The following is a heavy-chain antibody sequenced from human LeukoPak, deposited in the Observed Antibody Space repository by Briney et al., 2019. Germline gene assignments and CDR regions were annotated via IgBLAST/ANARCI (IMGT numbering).Heavy chain of an antibody. J-gene: IGHJ3*02. Sequence: GGSLRLSCAASGFTFSSYGMHWVRQAPGKGLEWVAFIRYDGSNKYYADSVKGRFTTSRDNSKNTLYLQMNSLRAEDTAVYYCAKDGGQLLGDAFDIWGQGTMVTVSS. V-gene: IGHV3-30*02. CDR3: AKDGGQLLGDAFDI. D-gene: IGHD2-2*01. CDR2: IRYDGSNK. CDR1: GFTFSSYG.